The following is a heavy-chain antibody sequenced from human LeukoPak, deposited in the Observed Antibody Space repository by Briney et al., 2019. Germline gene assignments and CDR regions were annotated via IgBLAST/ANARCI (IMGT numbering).Heavy chain of an antibody. J-gene: IGHJ4*02. D-gene: IGHD1-26*01. CDR2: ISAYNGNT. Sequence: ASVKVSCKASGYTFTSYGISWVRQAPGQGLEWMGWISAYNGNTNYAQKLQSRVTITTDTSTSTAYLELRSLRSDDTAVYYCARDSGSYYFDYWGQGTLVTVSS. V-gene: IGHV1-18*01. CDR1: GYTFTSYG. CDR3: ARDSGSYYFDY.